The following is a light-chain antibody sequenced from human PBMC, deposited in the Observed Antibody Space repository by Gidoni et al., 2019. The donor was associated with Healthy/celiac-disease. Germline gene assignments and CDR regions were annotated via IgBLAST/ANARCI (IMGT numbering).Light chain of an antibody. CDR2: AAS. V-gene: IGKV1-39*01. J-gene: IGKJ4*01. CDR3: QQSYSTPPLT. CDR1: QRISSY. Sequence: DIQMTQSPSSLSASVGDRVTITCRASQRISSYLNWYQQKPGKAPKLLIYAASSLQSGVPSRFSGSGSGTDFTLTISSLQPEDFATYYCQQSYSTPPLTFXGXTKVEIK.